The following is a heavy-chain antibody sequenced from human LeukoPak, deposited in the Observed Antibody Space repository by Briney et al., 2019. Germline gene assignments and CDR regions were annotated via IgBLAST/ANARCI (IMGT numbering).Heavy chain of an antibody. CDR1: GGSFSGYY. V-gene: IGHV4-34*01. Sequence: PSETLSLTCAVYGGSFSGYYWSWIRQPPGKGLEWIGEINHSGSTSYNPSFKSRVTISVDTSKNQFSLKLSSVTAADTAVYYCARGWDRWGQGTLVTVSS. CDR3: ARGWDR. D-gene: IGHD1-26*01. CDR2: INHSGST. J-gene: IGHJ1*01.